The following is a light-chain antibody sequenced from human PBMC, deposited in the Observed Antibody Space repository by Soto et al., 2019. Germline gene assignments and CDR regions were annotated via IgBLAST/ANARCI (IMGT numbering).Light chain of an antibody. V-gene: IGKV1-39*01. J-gene: IGKJ5*01. Sequence: DIQMTQSPSSLSPSVGDRVTITCRASQNIGTYLNWYQHKPGKAPKILIYTESKLQSGVPSRFSGSGSGTDFTLTISSLQSEDFATYYCQQSYSKNIFGQGTRLEMK. CDR3: QQSYSKNI. CDR1: QNIGTY. CDR2: TES.